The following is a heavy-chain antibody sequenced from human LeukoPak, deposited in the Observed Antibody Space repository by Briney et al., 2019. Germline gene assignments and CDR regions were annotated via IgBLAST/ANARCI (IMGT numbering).Heavy chain of an antibody. CDR1: GFIFSNYG. D-gene: IGHD2-15*01. CDR3: AKAKMVAADGYQYYYGMDV. Sequence: GGSLRLSCAASGFIFSNYGMHWARQAPGKGPEWVAVTSYDGSNKHYADSVKGRFIISRDTAKNTLYLQMSSLRVEDTAVYYCAKAKMVAADGYQYYYGMDVWGKGTTVTVSS. J-gene: IGHJ6*04. CDR2: TSYDGSNK. V-gene: IGHV3-30*18.